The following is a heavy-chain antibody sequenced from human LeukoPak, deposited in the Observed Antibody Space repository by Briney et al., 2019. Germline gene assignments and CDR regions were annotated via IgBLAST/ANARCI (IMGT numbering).Heavy chain of an antibody. V-gene: IGHV3-33*01. CDR3: ATAQSGSYYPRPDY. CDR1: GFTFSSYG. D-gene: IGHD1-26*01. J-gene: IGHJ4*02. CDR2: IWYDGSNK. Sequence: GRSLRLSCAASGFTFSSYGMHWVRQAPGKGLEWVAVIWYDGSNKYYADSVKGRFTISRDNSKNTLYLQMNSLRAEDTAVYYCATAQSGSYYPRPDYWGQGTLVTVSS.